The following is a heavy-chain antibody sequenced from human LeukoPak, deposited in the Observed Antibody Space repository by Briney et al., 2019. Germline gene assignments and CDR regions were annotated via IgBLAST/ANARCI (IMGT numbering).Heavy chain of an antibody. J-gene: IGHJ4*02. Sequence: GGSLRLSCAASGFPFSRYSMNWARQAPGKGLEWVSYISSSSSTIYYADSVKGRFTISRDNSKNTLYLQMNSLRAEDTAVYYCAKDLYQLLWGGFDYWGQGTLVIVSS. CDR3: AKDLYQLLWGGFDY. CDR1: GFPFSRYS. CDR2: ISSSSSTI. D-gene: IGHD2-2*01. V-gene: IGHV3-48*01.